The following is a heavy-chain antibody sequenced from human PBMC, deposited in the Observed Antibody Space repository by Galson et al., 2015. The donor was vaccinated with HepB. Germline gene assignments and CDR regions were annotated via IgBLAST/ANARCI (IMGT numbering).Heavy chain of an antibody. V-gene: IGHV5-51*03. CDR1: GYSFTTYW. D-gene: IGHD6-25*01. CDR2: IYPGDSDT. J-gene: IGHJ4*02. CDR3: ARRETRGLDY. Sequence: QSGAEVKKPGESLKISCRGSGYSFTTYWIAWVRQMPGKGLEWMGIIYPGDSDTKYSPPFQGQVTISADKSINTAYLQWSSLKASDTAFYYCARRETRGLDYWGQGTLVTVSS.